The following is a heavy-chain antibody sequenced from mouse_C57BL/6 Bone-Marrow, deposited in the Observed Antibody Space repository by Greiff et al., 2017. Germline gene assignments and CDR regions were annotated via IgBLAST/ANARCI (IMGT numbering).Heavy chain of an antibody. CDR1: GFTFSDYG. CDR3: ARGVTTVVPLYWYFDV. D-gene: IGHD1-1*01. J-gene: IGHJ1*03. Sequence: EVKLMESGGGLVKPGGSLKLSCAASGFTFSDYGMHWVRQAPEKGLEWVAYISSGSSTIYYADTVKGRFTISRDNAKNTLFLQMTSLRSEDTAMYYCARGVTTVVPLYWYFDVWGTGTTVTVSS. V-gene: IGHV5-17*01. CDR2: ISSGSSTI.